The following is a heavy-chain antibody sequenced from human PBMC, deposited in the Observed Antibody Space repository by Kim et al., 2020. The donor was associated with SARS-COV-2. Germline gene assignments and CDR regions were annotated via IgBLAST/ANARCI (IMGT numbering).Heavy chain of an antibody. CDR2: IWYDGSNK. Sequence: GGSLRLSCAASGFTFSSYGMHWVRQAPGKGLEWVAVIWYDGSNKYYADSVKGRFTISRDNSKNTLYLQMNSLRAEDTAVYYCARAEVAGLFDYWGQGTLVTVSS. D-gene: IGHD6-19*01. V-gene: IGHV3-33*01. CDR1: GFTFSSYG. J-gene: IGHJ4*02. CDR3: ARAEVAGLFDY.